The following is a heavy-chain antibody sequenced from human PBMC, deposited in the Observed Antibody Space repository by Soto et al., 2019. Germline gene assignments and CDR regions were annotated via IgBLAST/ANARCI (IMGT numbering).Heavy chain of an antibody. Sequence: QVQLVESGGGVVQPGRSLRLSCAASSFTFSSYAIHWVRQAPGKGLQWVAFISYDGRNKDYADSVKGRFTISRDNSRNTLYLQMSSLRTEDTAVYYCAKTHGPGIAVAGTDWYFDLWGRGTLVTVSS. J-gene: IGHJ2*01. CDR2: ISYDGRNK. CDR1: SFTFSSYA. CDR3: AKTHGPGIAVAGTDWYFDL. D-gene: IGHD6-19*01. V-gene: IGHV3-30*18.